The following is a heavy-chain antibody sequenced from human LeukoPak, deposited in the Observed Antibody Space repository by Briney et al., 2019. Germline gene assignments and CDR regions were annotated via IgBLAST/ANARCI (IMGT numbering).Heavy chain of an antibody. CDR1: GFTFSSYG. Sequence: PGRSLRLSCAASGFTFSSYGMHWVRQAPGRGLEWVAVISYDGSNKYYADSVKGRFTISRDNSKNTLYLQMNSLRAEDTAVYYCAREGVTKYYFDYWGQGTLVTVSS. D-gene: IGHD4-11*01. CDR3: AREGVTKYYFDY. CDR2: ISYDGSNK. V-gene: IGHV3-30*03. J-gene: IGHJ4*02.